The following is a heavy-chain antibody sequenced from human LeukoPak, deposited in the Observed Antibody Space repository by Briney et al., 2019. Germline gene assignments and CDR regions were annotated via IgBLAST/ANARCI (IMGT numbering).Heavy chain of an antibody. Sequence: PSETLSLTCTVSGDSMSDYFWTWIRQPPGKGLEWIGYAADSGSTNYNPSLKSRVTISIDTSQNQFSLKLTSVTPADTAVYYCAKTAKYYYGSETYYFFEYWGQGTLVTVSS. V-gene: IGHV4-59*01. J-gene: IGHJ4*02. CDR2: AADSGST. D-gene: IGHD3-10*01. CDR1: GDSMSDYF. CDR3: AKTAKYYYGSETYYFFEY.